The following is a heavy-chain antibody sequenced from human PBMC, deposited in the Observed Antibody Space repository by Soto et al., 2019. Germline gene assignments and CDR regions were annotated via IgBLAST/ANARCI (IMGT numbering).Heavy chain of an antibody. Sequence: QVQLQQWGAGLLKPSETLSLTCAVYGGSFSGYYWSWIRQPPGKGLEWIGGINHSGSNYNPSLKSRVTISVDTSKNQFSLEVRSVTAADTAVYYCAREVDRSYHPDYNGFDPWGQGTLVTVSS. V-gene: IGHV4-34*01. D-gene: IGHD3-16*02. CDR2: INHSGS. CDR3: AREVDRSYHPDYNGFDP. CDR1: GGSFSGYY. J-gene: IGHJ5*02.